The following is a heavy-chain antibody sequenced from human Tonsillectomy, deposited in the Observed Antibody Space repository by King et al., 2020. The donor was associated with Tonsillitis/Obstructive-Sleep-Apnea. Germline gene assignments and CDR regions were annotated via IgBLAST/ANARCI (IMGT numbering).Heavy chain of an antibody. J-gene: IGHJ4*02. Sequence: VQLVESGGGLVQPGGALRLSCSASGFTFSSYALHWVRQAPGKGRENVSAISSNGGSSYYVDSVKGRFTISRDNSKNTLYLQMNWLRAEDTAVYYCVKDRGGWYKDFEYWGQGTLVTVSS. V-gene: IGHV3-64D*06. CDR2: ISSNGGSS. CDR1: GFTFSSYA. D-gene: IGHD6-19*01. CDR3: VKDRGGWYKDFEY.